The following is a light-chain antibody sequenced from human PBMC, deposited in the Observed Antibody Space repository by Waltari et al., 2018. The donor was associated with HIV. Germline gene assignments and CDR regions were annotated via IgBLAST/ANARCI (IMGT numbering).Light chain of an antibody. J-gene: IGLJ3*02. V-gene: IGLV1-44*01. CDR1: ASNIGGTT. Sequence: QSVVTQPPSASGTPGQRVTMSCSGSASNIGGTTVNWYQHLPQTAPKLLTYNNDERPSGVPDRFSASKTGTSASLDISGLQSEDEADYYCATWDDGLSGWVFGGGTKLTVL. CDR3: ATWDDGLSGWV. CDR2: NND.